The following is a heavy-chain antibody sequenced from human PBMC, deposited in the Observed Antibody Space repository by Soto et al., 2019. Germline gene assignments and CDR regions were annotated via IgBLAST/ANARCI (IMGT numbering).Heavy chain of an antibody. CDR3: ARAMATIDLDY. CDR1: GGSISSYY. D-gene: IGHD5-12*01. CDR2: IYYSGST. J-gene: IGHJ4*02. Sequence: NPSETLSLTCTVSGGSISSYYWSWIRQPPGKGLEWIGYIYYSGSTNYNPSLKSRVTISVDTSKNQFSLKLSSVTAADTAVYYCARAMATIDLDYWGQGTLVTVSS. V-gene: IGHV4-59*01.